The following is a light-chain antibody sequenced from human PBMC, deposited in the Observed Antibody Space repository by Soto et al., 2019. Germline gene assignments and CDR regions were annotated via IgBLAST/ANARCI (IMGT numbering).Light chain of an antibody. CDR3: QQYDNLLT. J-gene: IGKJ4*01. V-gene: IGKV1-33*01. CDR1: QTISSW. CDR2: DAS. Sequence: DIQMTQSPSTLSGSVGDRVTITCRASQTISSWLAWYQQKPGKAPKLLIYDASNLETGVPSRFSGSGSGTDFTFTISSLQPEDIATYYCQQYDNLLTFGGGTTVDIK.